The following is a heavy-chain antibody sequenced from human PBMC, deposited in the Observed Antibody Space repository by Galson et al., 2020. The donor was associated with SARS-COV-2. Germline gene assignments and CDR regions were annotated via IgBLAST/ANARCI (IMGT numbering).Heavy chain of an antibody. D-gene: IGHD3-22*01. J-gene: IGHJ2*01. Sequence: SETLSLTCTVSGYSVSTTNYWGWVRQPPGRGLEWIVSVYPSGTTYYNPSLKSRVTISVDTSKNQFSLRLDSVTAADTALYYCARQGVNMIVLVTVPGWYFDLWGRGTLVTVSS. CDR3: ARQGVNMIVLVTVPGWYFDL. CDR2: VYPSGTT. CDR1: GYSVSTTNY. V-gene: IGHV4-38-2*02.